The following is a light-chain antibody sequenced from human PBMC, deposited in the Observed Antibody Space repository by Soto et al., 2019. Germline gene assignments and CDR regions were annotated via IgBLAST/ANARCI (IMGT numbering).Light chain of an antibody. CDR3: CSYTSLSTVV. V-gene: IGLV2-14*01. CDR1: SSDVGGYNH. CDR2: AVS. J-gene: IGLJ2*01. Sequence: QSVLTQPASVSGSPGQSITISCTGTSSDVGGYNHVSWYQHSPGKAPKRIVFAVSDRPSGVSHRFSGSKSGNTASLTISGLQAEDEADYYCCSYTSLSTVVFGGGTKLTVL.